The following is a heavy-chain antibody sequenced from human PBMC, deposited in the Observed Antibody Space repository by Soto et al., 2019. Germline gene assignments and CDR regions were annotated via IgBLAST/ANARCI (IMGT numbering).Heavy chain of an antibody. CDR1: GFTFSSYS. J-gene: IGHJ4*02. Sequence: GGSLRLSCAASGFTFSSYSMNWVRQAPGKGLEWVSSISSSSSYIYYADSVKGRFTISRDNAKNSLYLQMNSLRAEDTAVYYCARADSSGWYGNYFDYWGQGTLVTVSS. V-gene: IGHV3-21*01. CDR2: ISSSSSYI. CDR3: ARADSSGWYGNYFDY. D-gene: IGHD6-19*01.